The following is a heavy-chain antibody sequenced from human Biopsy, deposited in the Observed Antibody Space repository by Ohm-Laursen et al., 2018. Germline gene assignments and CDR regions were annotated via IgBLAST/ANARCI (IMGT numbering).Heavy chain of an antibody. D-gene: IGHD4-23*01. CDR1: GGSFTGHY. J-gene: IGHJ4*02. Sequence: ETLSLTCTVSGGSFTGHYWSWIRQPPGKGLEWIGHISYTGYTSYNASLKSRVTISVDTSRNHFSLRLSSLTAADTAVYYCARGSNDFGGLYFPRWGQGTLLTVSS. CDR3: ARGSNDFGGLYFPR. CDR2: ISYTGYT. V-gene: IGHV4-59*11.